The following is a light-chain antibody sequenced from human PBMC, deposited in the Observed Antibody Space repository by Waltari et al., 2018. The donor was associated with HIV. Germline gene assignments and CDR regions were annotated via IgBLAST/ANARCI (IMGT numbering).Light chain of an antibody. CDR3: QQFIFWPFT. V-gene: IGKV3-15*01. CDR1: QSVSSY. CDR2: DAS. Sequence: IVMQPSPATLSVSLGERATLSCRASQSVSSYLPWYHQKPGQSPRRLIYDASSRATGVPARFTGSGSGTEFTLTISSLQSEDFAVYYCQQFIFWPFTFGQGTNLEI. J-gene: IGKJ2*01.